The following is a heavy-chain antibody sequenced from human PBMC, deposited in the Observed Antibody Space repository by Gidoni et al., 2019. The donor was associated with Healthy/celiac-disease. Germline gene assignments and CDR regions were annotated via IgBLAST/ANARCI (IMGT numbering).Heavy chain of an antibody. CDR3: ARDRGSYFYFDY. Sequence: QVQLVESGGGVVQPGRSLRLSCAASGFTFSSYGMPWDRQAPGKGLEWVAVRWYDGSNKYYADSVKGRFTISRDNSKNTLYLQMNSLRAEDTAVYYCARDRGSYFYFDYWGQGTLVTVSS. D-gene: IGHD1-26*01. J-gene: IGHJ4*02. V-gene: IGHV3-33*01. CDR1: GFTFSSYG. CDR2: RWYDGSNK.